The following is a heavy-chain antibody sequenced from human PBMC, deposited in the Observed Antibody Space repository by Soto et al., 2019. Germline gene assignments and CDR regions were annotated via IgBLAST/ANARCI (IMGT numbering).Heavy chain of an antibody. Sequence: QVQLVESGGGVVQPGRSLRLSCSASGFTFSDFEMYWVRQAPGKGLDWVSFISYDGSNQYYAGSVKGRFTVSRDNSENTLFLLINSLIPVDTAVYFCARRTGTAPRFDYWGQGTLVTVSS. CDR1: GFTFSDFE. CDR3: ARRTGTAPRFDY. J-gene: IGHJ4*02. V-gene: IGHV3-30-3*01. CDR2: ISYDGSNQ. D-gene: IGHD1-7*01.